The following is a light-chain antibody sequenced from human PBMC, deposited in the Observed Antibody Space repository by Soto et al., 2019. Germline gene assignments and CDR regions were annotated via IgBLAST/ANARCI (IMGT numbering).Light chain of an antibody. CDR3: QRRSNWPIG. CDR2: DAV. J-gene: IGKJ5*01. V-gene: IGKV3-11*01. Sequence: EIVLTQSPATLSLSPGERATLSCRASQSVSSYLAWYQQKPGQAPRLLIYDAVNRATGIPARFSGGGSGTDFALTLSSLGPQDLAVYYGQRRSNWPIGVGQGTRLE. CDR1: QSVSSY.